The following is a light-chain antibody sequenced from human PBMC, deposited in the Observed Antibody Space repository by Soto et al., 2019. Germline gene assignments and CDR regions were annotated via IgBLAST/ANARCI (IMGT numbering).Light chain of an antibody. CDR2: WAS. CDR1: QSVLYSSNNKNY. Sequence: DIVMTQSPDSLAVSLGERATINCKSSQSVLYSSNNKNYLTWYQQKPGQSPKLLIYWASTRESGVPDRFSGSGSGTDFTLTITSLQAEDVAVYYCQQYYSTPRTFGQGIKVEMK. V-gene: IGKV4-1*01. J-gene: IGKJ1*01. CDR3: QQYYSTPRT.